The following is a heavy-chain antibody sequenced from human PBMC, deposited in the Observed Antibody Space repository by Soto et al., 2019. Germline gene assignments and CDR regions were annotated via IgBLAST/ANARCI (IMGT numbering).Heavy chain of an antibody. Sequence: SVKVSCKASGGTFSSYAISWVRQAPGQGLEWMGGIIPIFGTANYAQKFQGRVTITADKSTSTAYMELSSLRSEDTAVYYCAREGFGYSYGYFDYWGQGTLVTV. J-gene: IGHJ4*02. CDR3: AREGFGYSYGYFDY. CDR2: IIPIFGTA. D-gene: IGHD5-18*01. CDR1: GGTFSSYA. V-gene: IGHV1-69*06.